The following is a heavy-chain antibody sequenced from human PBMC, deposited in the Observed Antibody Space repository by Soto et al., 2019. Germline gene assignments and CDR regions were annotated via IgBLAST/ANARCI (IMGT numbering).Heavy chain of an antibody. V-gene: IGHV3-48*04. CDR2: ISSSGSTI. Sequence: GGSLRLSCAASGFIFSQYSMNWVRQAPGKGLEWVSYISSSGSTIYYADSVKGRFTISRDNAKNSLYLQMNSLRAEDTAVYYCARDPREYYFDYWGQGTLVTVSS. CDR1: GFIFSQYS. CDR3: ARDPREYYFDY. J-gene: IGHJ4*02.